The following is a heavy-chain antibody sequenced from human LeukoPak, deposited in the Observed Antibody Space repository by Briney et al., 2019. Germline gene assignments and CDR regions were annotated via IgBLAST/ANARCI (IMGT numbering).Heavy chain of an antibody. CDR1: GFTFSSYT. J-gene: IGHJ3*02. V-gene: IGHV3-23*01. Sequence: PGGSLRLSCAASGFTFSSYTMSWVRHTPGKGLEWVSAISGSGGTKYYADSVKGRFTISRDNSKNTLYLQMNSLRAEDTALYYCANGIAVAGDAFDIWGQGTMVTVSS. CDR2: ISGSGGTK. CDR3: ANGIAVAGDAFDI. D-gene: IGHD6-19*01.